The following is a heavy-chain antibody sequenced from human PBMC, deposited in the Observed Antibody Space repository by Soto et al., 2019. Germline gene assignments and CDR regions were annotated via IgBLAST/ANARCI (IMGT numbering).Heavy chain of an antibody. CDR3: GRKDGYNWNRGFDL. J-gene: IGHJ4*02. Sequence: QVQLVQSGAEVKKPGSSVKVSCKASGGTFSSYAISWVRQAPGQGLEWMGGIIPIFGTANHAQKFQGRVTITADETTGTAFKGPGRLKSEDTAVYYWGRKDGYNWNRGFDLWGQGTLVTVSS. CDR2: IIPIFGTA. CDR1: GGTFSSYA. V-gene: IGHV1-69*01. D-gene: IGHD1-20*01.